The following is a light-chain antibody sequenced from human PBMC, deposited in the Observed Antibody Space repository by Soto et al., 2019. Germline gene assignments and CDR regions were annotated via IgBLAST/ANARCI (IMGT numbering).Light chain of an antibody. J-gene: IGKJ1*01. Sequence: DTQMTQSPSSLSASIGDRVTITCRASQGIKTYLAWYQQKPGKVPRLLIYAASALQSGVPSRFSGSGSVTDFTLTISSLQPEDVAIYYCQKYNSAPWTFGQGTKVEIK. CDR1: QGIKTY. CDR2: AAS. V-gene: IGKV1-27*01. CDR3: QKYNSAPWT.